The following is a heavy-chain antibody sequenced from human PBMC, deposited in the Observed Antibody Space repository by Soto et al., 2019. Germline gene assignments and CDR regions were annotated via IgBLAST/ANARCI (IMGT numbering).Heavy chain of an antibody. CDR1: GYTLTNYW. D-gene: IGHD2-21*01. CDR2: IYPGDSDT. J-gene: IGHJ4*02. Sequence: ESLKISCKGSGYTLTNYWIGWVRQMAVKGLVWMGIIYPGDSDTRYSPSFQGQVTISADKSISTAYLQWSSLKASDTAIYYCARSLDIFDFGYSAPGTLVTVSS. CDR3: ARSLDIFDFGY. V-gene: IGHV5-51*01.